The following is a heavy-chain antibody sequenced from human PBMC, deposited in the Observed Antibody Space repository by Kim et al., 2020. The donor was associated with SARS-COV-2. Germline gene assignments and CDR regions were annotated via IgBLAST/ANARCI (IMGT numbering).Heavy chain of an antibody. J-gene: IGHJ4*02. D-gene: IGHD2-15*01. CDR3: AKESLGGSAPDFDY. CDR1: GFTFSSYG. V-gene: IGHV3-30*18. Sequence: GGSLRLSCAASGFTFSSYGMHWVRQAPGKGLEWVAVISYDGSNKYYADSVKGRFTISRDNSKNTLYLQMNSLRAEDTAVYYCAKESLGGSAPDFDYWGQGTLVTVSS. CDR2: ISYDGSNK.